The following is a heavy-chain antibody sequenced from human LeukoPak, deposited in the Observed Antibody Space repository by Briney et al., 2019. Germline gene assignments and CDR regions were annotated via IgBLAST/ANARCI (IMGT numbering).Heavy chain of an antibody. CDR1: GFTVSSNY. Sequence: SGGSLRLSCAASGFTVSSNYMSWVRQAPGKGLEWVSVIYSGGSTYYADSVKGRFTISRDNSKHTLYLQMNSLRVEDTAVYYCARDRLYRRSSEDYWGQGTLVTVSS. CDR2: IYSGGST. D-gene: IGHD6-6*01. CDR3: ARDRLYRRSSEDY. J-gene: IGHJ4*02. V-gene: IGHV3-53*01.